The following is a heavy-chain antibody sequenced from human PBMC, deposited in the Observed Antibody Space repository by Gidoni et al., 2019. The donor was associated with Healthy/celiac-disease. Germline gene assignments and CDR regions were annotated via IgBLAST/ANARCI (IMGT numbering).Heavy chain of an antibody. Sequence: TVSGGSISSYYWSWIRQPPGKGLEWIGYIYYSGSTNYNPSLKSRVTISVDTSKNQFSLKLSSVTAADTAVYYCARDRGVRFKGWFDPWGQGTLVTVSS. J-gene: IGHJ5*02. D-gene: IGHD3-10*01. CDR1: GGSISSYY. V-gene: IGHV4-59*01. CDR3: ARDRGVRFKGWFDP. CDR2: IYYSGST.